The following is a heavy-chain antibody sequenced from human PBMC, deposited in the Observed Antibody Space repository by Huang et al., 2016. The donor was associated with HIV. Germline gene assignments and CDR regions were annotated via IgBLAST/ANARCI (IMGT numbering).Heavy chain of an antibody. CDR2: ISGRGGNT. Sequence: EVQLLESGGGLVQPGGSLRLSCAASGFTFNSYAMSWVRQGRGKGLEWVSAISGRGGNTYYADSVKGRFTISRDNSKNTLFLQMSGLRAEDTAVYYCSRDDCWSGYSDYYGLDVWGQGTTVTVSS. D-gene: IGHD3-3*01. J-gene: IGHJ6*02. CDR1: GFTFNSYA. V-gene: IGHV3-23*01. CDR3: SRDDCWSGYSDYYGLDV.